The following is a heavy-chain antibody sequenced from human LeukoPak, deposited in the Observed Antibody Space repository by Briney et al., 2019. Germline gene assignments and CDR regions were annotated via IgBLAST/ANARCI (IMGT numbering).Heavy chain of an antibody. J-gene: IGHJ6*03. CDR3: ARDRLSSIAARQGGYMDV. Sequence: QTGGSLRLSCAASGFTFSSYSMNWVRQAPGKGLEWVSYISSSSSTIYYADSVKGRFTISRDNAKNSLYLQMNSLRAEDTAVYYCARDRLSSIAARQGGYMDVWGKGTTVTVSS. D-gene: IGHD6-6*01. CDR2: ISSSSSTI. V-gene: IGHV3-48*04. CDR1: GFTFSSYS.